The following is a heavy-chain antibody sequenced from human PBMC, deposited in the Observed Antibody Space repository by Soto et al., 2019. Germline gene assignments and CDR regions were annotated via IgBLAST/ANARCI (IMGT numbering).Heavy chain of an antibody. CDR1: GFTFSSDS. CDR3: ARDWVVTPGGAFDI. D-gene: IGHD3-22*01. J-gene: IGHJ3*02. Sequence: GGSLRLSCAASGFTFSSDSMNWVRQAPGKGLEWVSSISSSSSYIYYADSVKGRFTISRDNAKNSLYLQMNSLRAEDTAVYYCARDWVVTPGGAFDIWGQGTMVTVSS. V-gene: IGHV3-21*01. CDR2: ISSSSSYI.